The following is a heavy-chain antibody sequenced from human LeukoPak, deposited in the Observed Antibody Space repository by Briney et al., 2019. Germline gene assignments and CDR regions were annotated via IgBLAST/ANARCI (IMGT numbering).Heavy chain of an antibody. CDR1: GYTFTSYA. J-gene: IGHJ4*02. CDR2: INPNSGGT. Sequence: ASVKVSCKASGYTFTSYAMNWVRQAPGQGLEWMGWINPNSGGTNYAQKFQGRVTLTRDTSISTAYMDLSSLRSEDTAVYYCATGGYSYGQFRYYFDYWGQGTLVTVSS. V-gene: IGHV1-2*02. D-gene: IGHD5-18*01. CDR3: ATGGYSYGQFRYYFDY.